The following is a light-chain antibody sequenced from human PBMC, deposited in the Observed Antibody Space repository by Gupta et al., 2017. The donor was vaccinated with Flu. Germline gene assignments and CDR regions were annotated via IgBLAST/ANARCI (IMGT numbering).Light chain of an antibody. CDR1: SSDIGLYKY. Sequence: SITISCTGTSSDIGLYKYVSWQQQQHAADPKRIRDDVSSRPSGVSNRGSASKSANKDYLHXSXIQLEDXAEDYCRQSKGSSNVLFGGGTKLAVL. V-gene: IGLV2-14*03. CDR2: DVS. J-gene: IGLJ3*02. CDR3: RQSKGSSNVL.